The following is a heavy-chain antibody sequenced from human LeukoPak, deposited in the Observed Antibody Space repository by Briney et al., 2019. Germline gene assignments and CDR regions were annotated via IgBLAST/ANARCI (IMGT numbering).Heavy chain of an antibody. J-gene: IGHJ4*02. CDR3: TTLEANYYDTSGYYPIFDY. Sequence: GGSLRLSCAASGFTFGNAWTSWVRQAPGKGLEWVGRLKSKTDGGTTDYAAPVKGRFTISRDDSKNTLYLQMSSLKTEDTAVYYCTTLEANYYDTSGYYPIFDYWGQGTLVTVSS. CDR2: LKSKTDGGTT. D-gene: IGHD3-22*01. CDR1: GFTFGNAW. V-gene: IGHV3-15*01.